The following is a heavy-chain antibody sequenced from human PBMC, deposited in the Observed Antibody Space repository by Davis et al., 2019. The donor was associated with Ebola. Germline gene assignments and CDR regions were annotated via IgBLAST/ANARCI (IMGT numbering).Heavy chain of an antibody. CDR1: GFIFSSYA. J-gene: IGHJ4*02. D-gene: IGHD3-22*01. Sequence: PGGSLRLSCSASGFIFSSYAMHWVRQAPGKGLEYVSTISTNGDDTDYADSVKGRFTISRDNAKNTLYLQMNSLRAEDTAVYYCARSLYYYDSSGSPRYYFDYWGQGTLVTVSS. CDR3: ARSLYYYDSSGSPRYYFDY. V-gene: IGHV3-64*04. CDR2: ISTNGDDT.